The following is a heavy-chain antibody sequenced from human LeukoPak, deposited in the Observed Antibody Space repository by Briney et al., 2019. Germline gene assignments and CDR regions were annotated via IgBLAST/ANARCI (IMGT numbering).Heavy chain of an antibody. Sequence: GASVKVSCKASGGTFSSYAISWVRQAPGQGLEWMGGIIPIFGTAYYAQKFQGRVTITADESTSTAYMELSSLRSEDTAVYYCAREGVEGSDFWSGLIAHTYYFDYWGQGTLVTVSS. CDR2: IIPIFGTA. D-gene: IGHD3-3*01. V-gene: IGHV1-69*01. J-gene: IGHJ4*02. CDR3: AREGVEGSDFWSGLIAHTYYFDY. CDR1: GGTFSSYA.